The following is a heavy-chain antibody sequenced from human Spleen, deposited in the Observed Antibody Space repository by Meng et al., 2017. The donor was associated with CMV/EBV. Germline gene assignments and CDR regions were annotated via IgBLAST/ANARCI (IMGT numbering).Heavy chain of an antibody. CDR3: ARTQVPAHTGSYRYYYYYAMDV. V-gene: IGHV1-2*02. D-gene: IGHD1-26*01. Sequence: ASVKVSCKASGYTFTGCYIHWVRQAPGQGLEWMGWINPNSGGTSYAQKFQGRVTMTRDTSINTANMELTRLRSDDTAIYYCARTQVPAHTGSYRYYYYYAMDVWGQGATVTVSS. CDR1: GYTFTGCY. J-gene: IGHJ6*02. CDR2: INPNSGGT.